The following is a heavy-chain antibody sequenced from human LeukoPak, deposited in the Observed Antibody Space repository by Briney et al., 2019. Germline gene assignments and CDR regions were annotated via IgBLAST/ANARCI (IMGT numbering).Heavy chain of an antibody. Sequence: PGGSLRLSCAAPDFPFAGYARAGAPQAPGRGLDGVSAISGSGGSTYYAASVKGRFTISRDNSKNTLYLQMNSLRAEDTAVYYCANSKGGMVRGVPDYWGQGTLVTVSS. J-gene: IGHJ4*02. CDR1: DFPFAGYA. CDR2: ISGSGGST. V-gene: IGHV3-23*01. CDR3: ANSKGGMVRGVPDY. D-gene: IGHD3-10*01.